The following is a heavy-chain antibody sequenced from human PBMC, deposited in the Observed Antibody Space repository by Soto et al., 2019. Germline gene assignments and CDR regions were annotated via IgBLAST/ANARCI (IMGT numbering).Heavy chain of an antibody. Sequence: GSLRLSCAASGFTFSSYWMHWVRQAPGKGLVWVSRINSDGSSTSYADSVKGRFTISRDNAKNTLYLQMNSLRAEDTAVYYCARDGHYGDDFDYWGQGTLVTVSS. V-gene: IGHV3-74*01. CDR2: INSDGSST. CDR3: ARDGHYGDDFDY. CDR1: GFTFSSYW. D-gene: IGHD4-17*01. J-gene: IGHJ4*02.